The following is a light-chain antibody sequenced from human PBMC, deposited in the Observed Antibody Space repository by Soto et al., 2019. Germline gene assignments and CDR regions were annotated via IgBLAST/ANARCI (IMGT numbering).Light chain of an antibody. CDR1: QSVSRSY. CDR3: QQYGSSPRT. Sequence: EIVLTQSPGTLSLSPGERATLSCRASQSVSRSYLAWYQQKPDQAPRLLFYGVSTRATGIPDRFSGSGSGTDFTLTSSRLEPEYIAVYYCQQYGSSPRTFGQGTKLEIK. CDR2: GVS. J-gene: IGKJ2*01. V-gene: IGKV3-20*01.